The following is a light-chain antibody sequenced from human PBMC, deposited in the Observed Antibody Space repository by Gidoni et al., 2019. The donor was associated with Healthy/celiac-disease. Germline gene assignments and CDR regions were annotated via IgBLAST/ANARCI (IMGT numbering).Light chain of an antibody. CDR2: AAS. V-gene: IGKV1-39*01. CDR3: QQSYRTPRT. CDR1: QSISNY. J-gene: IGKJ1*01. Sequence: IQMTQSPSSLSASVGDRVTITSRASQSISNYLNWYQQKPGKAPKLLIYAASSLQSGVPSRFSGSGSGTDFTLTISSLQPEDFATYYCQQSYRTPRTFGQGTKVEIK.